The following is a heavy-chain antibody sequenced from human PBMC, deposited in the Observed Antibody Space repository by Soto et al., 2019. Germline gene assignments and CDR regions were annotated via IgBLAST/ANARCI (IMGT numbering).Heavy chain of an antibody. CDR2: ISSSGSTI. J-gene: IGHJ6*03. CDR1: GFPFSDYY. V-gene: IGHV3-11*01. CDR3: ASEPVRYCSSTSCGDSYYYYMDV. D-gene: IGHD2-2*01. Sequence: GGSLRLSCAASGFPFSDYYMSWIRQAPGKGLEWVSYISSSGSTIYYADSVKGRFTISRDNAKNSLYLQMNSLRAEDTAVYYCASEPVRYCSSTSCGDSYYYYMDVWGKGTTVTVSS.